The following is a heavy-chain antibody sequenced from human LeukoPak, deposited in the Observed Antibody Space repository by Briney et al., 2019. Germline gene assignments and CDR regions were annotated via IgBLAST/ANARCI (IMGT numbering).Heavy chain of an antibody. CDR2: IYYSGTT. J-gene: IGHJ6*02. Sequence: SETLSLTCTVSGGSISSSSYYWGWIRQPPGKGLEWIGSIYYSGTTYYNPSLKSRVTISVDTSKNQFSLEMSSVTAADTAVYYCARVRQDRLLSDYYYGMDVWGQGTTVTVSS. D-gene: IGHD2-21*01. CDR3: ARVRQDRLLSDYYYGMDV. V-gene: IGHV4-39*01. CDR1: GGSISSSSYY.